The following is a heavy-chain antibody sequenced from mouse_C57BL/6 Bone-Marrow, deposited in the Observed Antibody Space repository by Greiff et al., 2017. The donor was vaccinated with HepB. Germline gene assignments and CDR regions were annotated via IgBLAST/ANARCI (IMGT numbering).Heavy chain of an antibody. CDR1: GYSFTGYF. D-gene: IGHD1-1*01. Sequence: EVQLQQSGPELVKPGDSVKISCKASGYSFTGYFMNWVMQSHGKSLEWIGRINPYNGDTFYNQKFKGKATLTVDKSSSTAHMELRSLTSEDSAVYYCAREGLYYYGNIDYWGQGTTLTVSS. V-gene: IGHV1-20*01. CDR3: AREGLYYYGNIDY. J-gene: IGHJ2*01. CDR2: INPYNGDT.